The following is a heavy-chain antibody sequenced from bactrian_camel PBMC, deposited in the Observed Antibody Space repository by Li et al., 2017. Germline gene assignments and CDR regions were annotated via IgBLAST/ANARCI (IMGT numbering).Heavy chain of an antibody. D-gene: IGHD4*01. J-gene: IGHJ4*01. Sequence: HVQLVESGGGSVQAGGSLRLSCAASGYTYSSYCMGWFRQAPGKEREGVALIGSTGSTSYADSVKGRFTISQDSAKNTLYLQMDSLKPEDTAVYYCARDPQMKRLWSGIQRGQGTQVTVS. CDR1: GYTYSSYC. V-gene: IGHV3S55*01. CDR2: IGSTGST.